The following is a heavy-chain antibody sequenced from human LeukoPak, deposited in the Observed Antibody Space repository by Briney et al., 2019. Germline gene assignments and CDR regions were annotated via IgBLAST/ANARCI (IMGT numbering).Heavy chain of an antibody. CDR2: ISYDGSNK. J-gene: IGHJ4*02. Sequence: GGSLRLSCAASGFTFSSYAMHWVRQAPGKGLEWVAVISYDGSNKYYADSVKGRFTISRDNSKNTLYLQMNRLRAEDTAVYYCARGGYQLLSPAGYWGQGTLVTVSS. D-gene: IGHD2-2*01. CDR3: ARGGYQLLSPAGY. CDR1: GFTFSSYA. V-gene: IGHV3-30*04.